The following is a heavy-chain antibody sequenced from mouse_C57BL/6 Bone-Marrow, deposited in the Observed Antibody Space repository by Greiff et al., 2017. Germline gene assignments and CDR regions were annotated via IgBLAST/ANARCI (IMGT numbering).Heavy chain of an antibody. Sequence: QVQLQQSGAELVKPGASVKMSCKASGYTFTTYPIEWMKQNHGKSLEWIGNFQPYNDDTKYTAKFKGKATLTVEKSSSTVYLELSRLTSDDAAVYDSERKEDGYFPAWFAYWGQGTLVTVSA. V-gene: IGHV1-47*01. CDR2: FQPYNDDT. D-gene: IGHD2-3*01. CDR3: ERKEDGYFPAWFAY. CDR1: GYTFTTYP. J-gene: IGHJ3*01.